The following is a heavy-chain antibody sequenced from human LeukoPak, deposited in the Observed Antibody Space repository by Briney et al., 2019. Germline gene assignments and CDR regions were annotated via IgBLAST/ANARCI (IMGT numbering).Heavy chain of an antibody. J-gene: IGHJ5*02. CDR1: GFTFSSYS. D-gene: IGHD5-24*01. CDR2: ISSSSTI. V-gene: IGHV3-48*04. Sequence: PGGSLRLSCAASGFTFSSYSMNWVRQAPGKGLEWVSYISSSSTIYYADSVKGRFTISRDNAKNSLYLQMNSLRAEDTAVYYCARETLRYNWFDPWGQGTLVTVSS. CDR3: ARETLRYNWFDP.